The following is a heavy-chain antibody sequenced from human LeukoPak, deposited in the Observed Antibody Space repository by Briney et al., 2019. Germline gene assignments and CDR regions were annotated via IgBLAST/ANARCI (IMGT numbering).Heavy chain of an antibody. Sequence: GGSLRLSCAASGFTFSSYGMHWVRQAPRKGLAGVAVISYDGSNKYYAHSVKGRFTISRDNSKNTLYLQMNSLRAQDTAVYYCANLPTTSLWENSIWFDPWGQGTLVTVSS. CDR3: ANLPTTSLWENSIWFDP. D-gene: IGHD5-18*01. CDR1: GFTFSSYG. V-gene: IGHV3-30*18. J-gene: IGHJ5*02. CDR2: ISYDGSNK.